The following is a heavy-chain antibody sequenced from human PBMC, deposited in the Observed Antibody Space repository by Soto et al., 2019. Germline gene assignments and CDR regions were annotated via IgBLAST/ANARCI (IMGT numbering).Heavy chain of an antibody. CDR1: GFTFSNYG. V-gene: IGHV3-30*18. J-gene: IGHJ4*02. CDR2: ISYHGSDK. D-gene: IGHD4-17*01. Sequence: QVQLVESGGGVVQPGRSLRLSCAASGFTFSNYGMHWVRQAPGKGLEWVAVISYHGSDKYYADSVKGRFTISRDNSKKTLYLQMDSLRAEDTAVYYCAKDHLTTTVTTVGDWGEGTLVTVSS. CDR3: AKDHLTTTVTTVGD.